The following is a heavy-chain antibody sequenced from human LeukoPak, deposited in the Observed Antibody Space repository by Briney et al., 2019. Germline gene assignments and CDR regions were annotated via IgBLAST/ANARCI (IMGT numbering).Heavy chain of an antibody. Sequence: KSGGSLRLSCAASGFTFSDYFMSWIRQAPGKGLEWLSYISSSGNTIYYADSVKGRFTISRDNAKNLLYLQLNSLRAEDTAVYYCGYSGTLNFDYWGQGTLVTVSS. V-gene: IGHV3-11*04. D-gene: IGHD1-26*01. CDR3: GYSGTLNFDY. CDR2: ISSSGNTI. CDR1: GFTFSDYF. J-gene: IGHJ4*02.